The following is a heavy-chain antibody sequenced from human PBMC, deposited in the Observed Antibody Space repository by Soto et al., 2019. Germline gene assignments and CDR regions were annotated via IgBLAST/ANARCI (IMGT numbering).Heavy chain of an antibody. J-gene: IGHJ5*02. D-gene: IGHD2-8*01. CDR3: ARRRGEYCTNGVCYRATWFDP. CDR2: IHYSGTA. CDR1: GGNISSSPYY. Sequence: SETLSLTCTVSGGNISSSPYYWGWISQPPGKGLEWIGSIHYSGTAYYNPSLKSRVTLSEDTSKNQFSLKLSSVTAADTAVYYCARRRGEYCTNGVCYRATWFDPWGQGTLVTVSS. V-gene: IGHV4-39*01.